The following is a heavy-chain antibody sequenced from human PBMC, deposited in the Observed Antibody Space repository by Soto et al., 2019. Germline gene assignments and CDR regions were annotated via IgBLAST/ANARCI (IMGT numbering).Heavy chain of an antibody. J-gene: IGHJ6*02. Sequence: PGGSLRLSCLASGFTFSSYEMNWFRQAPGKGLEWISYIRGGGTTMYYADSVKGRFTISRDNTKNSLYLQMNSLTAEDTAVYYCAGRDGHNRRKAPYYYYYYGMNVWGQGTTVTVSS. CDR3: AGRDGHNRRKAPYYYYYYGMNV. CDR2: IRGGGTTM. CDR1: GFTFSSYE. V-gene: IGHV3-48*03. D-gene: IGHD2-15*01.